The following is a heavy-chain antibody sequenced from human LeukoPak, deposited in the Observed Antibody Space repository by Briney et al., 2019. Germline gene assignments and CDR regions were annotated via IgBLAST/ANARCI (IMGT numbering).Heavy chain of an antibody. CDR3: ARDHYYDSSGYENRRAFDI. CDR2: INPSGGST. J-gene: IGHJ3*02. Sequence: ASVKVSCKASGYTFTSYYMHWVRQAPGQGLEWMGIINPSGGSTSYAQRFQGRVTMTRDTSTSTVYMELSSLRSEDTAVYYCARDHYYDSSGYENRRAFDIWGQGTKDTVSS. V-gene: IGHV1-46*01. D-gene: IGHD3-22*01. CDR1: GYTFTSYY.